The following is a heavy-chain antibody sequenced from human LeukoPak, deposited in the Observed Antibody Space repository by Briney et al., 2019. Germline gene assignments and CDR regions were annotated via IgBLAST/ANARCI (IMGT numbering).Heavy chain of an antibody. J-gene: IGHJ3*02. V-gene: IGHV1-69*05. CDR3: ARVGATIFAFDT. Sequence: ASVKVSCKASGGTFSSYAISWVRQAPGQGLEWMGGIIPIFGTANYAQKFQGRVTITTDESTSTAYMELSSLRSEDTAVYYCARVGATIFAFDTWGQGTMVTVSS. CDR1: GGTFSSYA. D-gene: IGHD5-12*01. CDR2: IIPIFGTA.